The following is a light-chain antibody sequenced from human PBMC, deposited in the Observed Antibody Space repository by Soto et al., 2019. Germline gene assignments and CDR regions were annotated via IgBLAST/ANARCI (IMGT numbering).Light chain of an antibody. V-gene: IGKV1-5*03. J-gene: IGKJ1*01. CDR2: KAS. CDR3: QQYNSYLAA. Sequence: DIQMTQSPSTLSGSVGDRVTITGRASQTISSWLAWYQQKPGKAPKLLIYKASTLKSGVPSRFRGSGSLKELTLTISSLQPDDFRTDHCQQYNSYLAALGHGTQVDIK. CDR1: QTISSW.